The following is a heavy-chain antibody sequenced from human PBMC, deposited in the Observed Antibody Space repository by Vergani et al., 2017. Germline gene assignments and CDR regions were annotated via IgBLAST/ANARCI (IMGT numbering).Heavy chain of an antibody. CDR1: GITFKNDW. CDR3: YTDYHDY. CDR2: IRRKNDGGTA. Sequence: EVQVVESGGGLIKPGGSLRLSCVVSGITFKNDWINWVRQAPGKGLEWIGRIRRKNDGGTADYAALLKGRFTIARYDSKDSAFLLVNNLKTEDTTVYFCYTDYHDYWGQGTLVTVSS. J-gene: IGHJ4*02. D-gene: IGHD2-2*02. V-gene: IGHV3-15*01.